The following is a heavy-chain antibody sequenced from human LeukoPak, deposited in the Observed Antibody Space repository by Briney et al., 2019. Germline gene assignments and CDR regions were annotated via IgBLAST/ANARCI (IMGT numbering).Heavy chain of an antibody. D-gene: IGHD3-22*01. CDR2: INHSGST. CDR3: ARRRVVVVTPFDY. Sequence: SETLSLTCAVYGGSFSGHYWGWIRQPPGKGLEWIGEINHSGSTNYNPSLKSRVTISVDTSKNQFSLKLSSVTAADTAVYYCARRRVVVVTPFDYWGQGTLVTVSS. J-gene: IGHJ4*02. CDR1: GGSFSGHY. V-gene: IGHV4-34*01.